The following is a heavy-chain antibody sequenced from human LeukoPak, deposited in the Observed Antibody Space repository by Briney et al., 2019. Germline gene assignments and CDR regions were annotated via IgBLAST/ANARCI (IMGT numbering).Heavy chain of an antibody. CDR3: ARAARSSGWSYYYCGMDV. D-gene: IGHD6-19*01. J-gene: IGHJ6*02. V-gene: IGHV3-13*01. CDR1: GFTLSSYD. CDR2: IGTAGDT. Sequence: GGSLRLSCAASGFTLSSYDMHWVRQATGKGLEWVPAIGTAGDTYYPGSVKGRFTISRENAKNSLYLQMNSLRAGDTAVYYCARAARSSGWSYYYCGMDVWGQGTTVTVSS.